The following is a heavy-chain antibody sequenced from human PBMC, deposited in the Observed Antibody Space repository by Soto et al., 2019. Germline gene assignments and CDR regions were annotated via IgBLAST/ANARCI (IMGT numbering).Heavy chain of an antibody. CDR3: ARGITYYYGSGSYGRYGMDV. J-gene: IGHJ6*02. CDR2: IYSGGST. CDR1: GFTVSSNY. D-gene: IGHD3-10*01. V-gene: IGHV3-53*04. Sequence: GGSLRLSCAASGFTVSSNYMSWVRQAPGKGLEWVSVIYSGGSTYYADSVKGRFTISRHNSKNTLYLQMNSLRAEDTAVYYCARGITYYYGSGSYGRYGMDVWGQGTTVTVSS.